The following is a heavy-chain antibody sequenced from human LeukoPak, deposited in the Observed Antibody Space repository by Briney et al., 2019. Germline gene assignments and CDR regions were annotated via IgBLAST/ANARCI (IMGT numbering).Heavy chain of an antibody. CDR1: GYSFTGYW. CDR2: IYPGDSDT. Sequence: GESLKISCKGSGYSFTGYWIGWVRQMPGKGLEWMGIIYPGDSDTRYSPSFQGQVTISADKSISTAYLQWSSLMASDTAMYYCATPQRVGAHAFDIWGQGTMVTVSS. D-gene: IGHD1-26*01. J-gene: IGHJ3*02. V-gene: IGHV5-51*01. CDR3: ATPQRVGAHAFDI.